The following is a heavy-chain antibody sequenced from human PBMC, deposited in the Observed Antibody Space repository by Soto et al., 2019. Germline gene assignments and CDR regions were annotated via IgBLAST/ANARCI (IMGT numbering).Heavy chain of an antibody. Sequence: SVKVSCKXSGGTFSSYAISWVRQAPGQGLEWMGGIIPIFGTANYAQKFQGRVTITADKSTSTAYMELSSLRSEDTAVYYCARDYGDYDGWFDPWGQGTLVTVSS. V-gene: IGHV1-69*06. CDR2: IIPIFGTA. CDR1: GGTFSSYA. D-gene: IGHD4-17*01. J-gene: IGHJ5*02. CDR3: ARDYGDYDGWFDP.